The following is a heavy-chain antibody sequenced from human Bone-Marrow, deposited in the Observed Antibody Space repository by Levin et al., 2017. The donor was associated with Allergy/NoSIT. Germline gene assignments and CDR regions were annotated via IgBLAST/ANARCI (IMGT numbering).Heavy chain of an antibody. CDR1: GFTFSSYW. CDR2: INSDESST. J-gene: IGHJ4*02. D-gene: IGHD3-10*01. CDR3: ARGGMGRGGHIGY. V-gene: IGHV3-74*01. Sequence: SCAASGFTFSSYWMHWVRQAPGKGLVWVSRINSDESSTSYADSVKGRFTISRDNAKNMLYLQMSSLRDEDTAVYYCARGGMGRGGHIGYWGQGTLVTVSS.